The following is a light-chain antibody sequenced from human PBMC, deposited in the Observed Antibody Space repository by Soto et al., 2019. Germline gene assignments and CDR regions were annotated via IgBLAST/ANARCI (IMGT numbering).Light chain of an antibody. V-gene: IGLV2-14*01. CDR2: EVS. CDR3: ISFTSSTTWV. CDR1: SSDVGGYNY. Sequence: ALTQPASVSGSPGQSITISCTGTSSDVGGYNYISWYQQHPGKAPKLIIYEVSDRPSGVPNRFSGSKSGNTASLSISGLQAEDEADYYCISFTSSTTWVFGGGTKLTVL. J-gene: IGLJ3*02.